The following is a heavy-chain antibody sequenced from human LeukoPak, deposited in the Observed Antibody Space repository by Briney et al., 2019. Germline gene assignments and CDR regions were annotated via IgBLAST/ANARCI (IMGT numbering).Heavy chain of an antibody. CDR3: AAGTSYDAFDI. Sequence: SVEVSCKASGFTFTSSAVQWVRQARGQRLEWIGWIVVGSGNTNYAQKFQERVTITRDMSTSTAYMELSGLRSEDTAAYYCAAGTSYDAFDIWGQGTMVTVSS. J-gene: IGHJ3*02. V-gene: IGHV1-58*01. D-gene: IGHD1/OR15-1a*01. CDR2: IVVGSGNT. CDR1: GFTFTSSA.